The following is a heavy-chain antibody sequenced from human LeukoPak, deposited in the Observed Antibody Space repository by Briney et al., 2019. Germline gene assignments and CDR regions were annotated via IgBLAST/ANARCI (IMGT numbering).Heavy chain of an antibody. CDR3: ARAHYDFWREDAYDI. CDR2: IYTSGST. V-gene: IGHV4-61*02. D-gene: IGHD3-3*01. Sequence: PSQTLSLTCTVSGGSISSGSYYWSWIRQPAGKGLEWIGRIYTSGSTNYNPSLKSRVTISVDTSKNQFSLKLSSVTAADTAVYYCARAHYDFWREDAYDIWGQGTMVTVSS. CDR1: GGSISSGSYY. J-gene: IGHJ3*02.